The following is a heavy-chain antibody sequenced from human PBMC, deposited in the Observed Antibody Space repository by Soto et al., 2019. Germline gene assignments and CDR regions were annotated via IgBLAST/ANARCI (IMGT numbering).Heavy chain of an antibody. J-gene: IGHJ4*02. CDR3: ARESHSSGWSWFDY. Sequence: QVQLVQSGAEVKKPGASVKVSCKASGYTFTNYYIHWVRQAPGQGLEWMGMINPSGGSTSYTRKLQRRVTMSKDQFTSKKYIDLRSIKSEDTDVYYCARESHSSGWSWFDYWGQGIQLTVST. CDR2: INPSGGST. V-gene: IGHV1-46*01. D-gene: IGHD6-19*01. CDR1: GYTFTNYY.